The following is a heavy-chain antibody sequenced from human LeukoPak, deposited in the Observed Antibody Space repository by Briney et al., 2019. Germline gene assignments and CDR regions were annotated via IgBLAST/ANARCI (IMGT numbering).Heavy chain of an antibody. Sequence: SETLSLTCTVSGGSISSGGYYWSWIRQPPGKGLEWIGYIYYSGSTNYNPSLKSRVTISVDTPKNQFSLKLSSVTAADTAVYYCARAGDILTGYLYFDYWGQGTLVTVSS. CDR1: GGSISSGGYY. D-gene: IGHD3-9*01. CDR3: ARAGDILTGYLYFDY. V-gene: IGHV4-61*08. J-gene: IGHJ4*02. CDR2: IYYSGST.